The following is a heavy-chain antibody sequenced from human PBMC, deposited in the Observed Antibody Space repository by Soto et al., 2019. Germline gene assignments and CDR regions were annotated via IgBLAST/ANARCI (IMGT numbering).Heavy chain of an antibody. Sequence: GGSLRLSCAAFGFNLSHPRMTWVRQAAGKGLEWVGRIKSETDGGTVDYAAPVKGRVTISRDDSKNTVYLQMNSLKTEDTAVYYCTTGIYYDLLTGYHDVAYWGQGTLVTVSS. CDR3: TTGIYYDLLTGYHDVAY. CDR1: GFNLSHPR. V-gene: IGHV3-15*01. CDR2: IKSETDGGTV. J-gene: IGHJ4*02. D-gene: IGHD3-9*01.